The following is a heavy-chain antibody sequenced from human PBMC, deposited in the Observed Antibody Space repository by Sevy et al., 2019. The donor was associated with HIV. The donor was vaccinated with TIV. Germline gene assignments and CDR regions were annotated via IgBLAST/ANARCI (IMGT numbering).Heavy chain of an antibody. Sequence: GGSLRLSCEVSGFTFSDFYMSWIRQAPGKGLEWVSDISSGSTYTKSADSVKGRFTISRDNAKNSLHLQMNSLRAEDTAVYYCARDGGSTDRGMDVWGQGTTVTVSS. V-gene: IGHV3-11*06. D-gene: IGHD3-16*01. CDR1: GFTFSDFY. CDR2: ISSGSTYT. CDR3: ARDGGSTDRGMDV. J-gene: IGHJ6*02.